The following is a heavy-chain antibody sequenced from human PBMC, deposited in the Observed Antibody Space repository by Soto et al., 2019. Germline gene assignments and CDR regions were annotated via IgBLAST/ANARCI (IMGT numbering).Heavy chain of an antibody. V-gene: IGHV3-30*04. D-gene: IGHD3-22*01. CDR2: ISYDGRNK. CDR3: AREYDSSGYGYDAFVI. Sequence: QVQLVESGGGVVQPGRSLRLSCAASGFIFSTYAMHWVRQAPGKGLEWVTFISYDGRNKYYADSVKDRFTISRDNSKNTLYLLMNSLRTEDTAVYYCAREYDSSGYGYDAFVIWGQGTMVTVSS. J-gene: IGHJ3*02. CDR1: GFIFSTYA.